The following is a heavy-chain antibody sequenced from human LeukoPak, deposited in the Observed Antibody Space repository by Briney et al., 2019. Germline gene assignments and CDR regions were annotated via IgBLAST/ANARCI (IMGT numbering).Heavy chain of an antibody. CDR1: EYTLTELS. J-gene: IGHJ4*02. D-gene: IGHD3-22*01. CDR3: ARSQYYYDSSGPLYDFDY. V-gene: IGHV1-24*01. Sequence: ASVKVSCKVSEYTLTELSMHWVRQAPGKGLEWMGGFDPENGKTIYAQKFQGRVTITADKSTSTAYMELSSLRSEDTAVYYCARSQYYYDSSGPLYDFDYWGQGTLVTVSS. CDR2: FDPENGKT.